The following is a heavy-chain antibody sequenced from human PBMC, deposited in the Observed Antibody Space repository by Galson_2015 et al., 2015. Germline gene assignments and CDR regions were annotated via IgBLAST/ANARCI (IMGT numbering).Heavy chain of an antibody. CDR2: IYPGDSDT. Sequence: QSGAEVKKPGESLKISCKGSGYSFTSYWIGWVRQMPGKGLEWMGIIYPGDSDTRYRPSFQGQVTISADKSISTAYLQWSSLKASDTAIYYCARRETSSYYRRWFDPWGQGTLVTVSS. CDR1: GYSFTSYW. J-gene: IGHJ5*02. D-gene: IGHD2-2*01. V-gene: IGHV5-51*01. CDR3: ARRETSSYYRRWFDP.